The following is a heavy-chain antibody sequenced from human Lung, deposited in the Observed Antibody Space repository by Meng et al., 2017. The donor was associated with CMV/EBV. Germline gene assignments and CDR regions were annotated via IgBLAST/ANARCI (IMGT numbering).Heavy chain of an antibody. Sequence: GEXXTISCAASKFTFDDYGMSWVRQTPGKGLEWVSGITRNGESTGHADSVKGRFTISRDNIKNSLYLQMNSLRAEDTAFYYCARGYLGGPVDYWGQGTLVTVSS. CDR3: ARGYLGGPVDY. D-gene: IGHD1-1*01. J-gene: IGHJ4*02. V-gene: IGHV3-20*04. CDR1: KFTFDDYG. CDR2: ITRNGEST.